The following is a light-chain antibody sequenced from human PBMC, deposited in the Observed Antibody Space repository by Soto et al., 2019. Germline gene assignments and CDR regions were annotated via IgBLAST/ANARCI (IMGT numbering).Light chain of an antibody. CDR3: LESSSALT. V-gene: IGKV1-5*01. CDR1: QSISSW. CDR2: DAS. Sequence: DIQMTQSRSTLSSSVGDIFTITCRASQSISSWLAWYQQKPGKAPKLLIYDASSLESGVPSRFSGSGSGTDFTLTISSLQPEDLATYYCLESSSALTFGQGTRLEIK. J-gene: IGKJ5*01.